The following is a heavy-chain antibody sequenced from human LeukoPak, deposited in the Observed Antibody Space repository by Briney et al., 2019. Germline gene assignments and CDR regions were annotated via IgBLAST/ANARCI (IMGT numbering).Heavy chain of an antibody. J-gene: IGHJ6*02. D-gene: IGHD3-3*01. Sequence: GGSLRLSCAASEFTFSSYSMNWVRQAPGKGLEWVSYIGSSGTTIYYADSVKGRFTISRDNAKNSLYLQMNILRAEDTAVYYCARDGNYDYWSAQSAGDGMDVWGQGTTVTVSS. V-gene: IGHV3-48*01. CDR2: IGSSGTTI. CDR1: EFTFSSYS. CDR3: ARDGNYDYWSAQSAGDGMDV.